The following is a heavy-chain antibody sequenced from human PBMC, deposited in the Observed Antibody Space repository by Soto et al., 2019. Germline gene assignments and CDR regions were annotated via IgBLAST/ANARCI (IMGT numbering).Heavy chain of an antibody. J-gene: IGHJ3*01. CDR2: IRSKASGGTS. CDR1: GFTFGDYA. V-gene: IGHV3-49*04. D-gene: IGHD2-15*01. Sequence: GESLKISCTAAGFTFGDYAMSWVRQAPGKGLEWVGYIRSKASGGTSEYAASVKGRFTFSRDDSNSIAYLQMNSLKIEDTAIYYCTRDQPIAPWGQGTMVTVSS. CDR3: TRDQPIAP.